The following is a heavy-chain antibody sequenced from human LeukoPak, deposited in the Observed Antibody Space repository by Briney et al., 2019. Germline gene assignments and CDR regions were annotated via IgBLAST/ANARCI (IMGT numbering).Heavy chain of an antibody. CDR2: ISWNSGSI. J-gene: IGHJ2*01. Sequence: PGRSLRLSCAASGFTFDDYAMHWVRQAPGKGLEWVSGISWNSGSIGYADSVKGRFTSSRDNSKDTLYLQMNSLRAEDTAVYYCAKMLGFCTSISCYFYFDLWGRGTLVTVSS. CDR1: GFTFDDYA. V-gene: IGHV3-9*01. D-gene: IGHD2-2*01. CDR3: AKMLGFCTSISCYFYFDL.